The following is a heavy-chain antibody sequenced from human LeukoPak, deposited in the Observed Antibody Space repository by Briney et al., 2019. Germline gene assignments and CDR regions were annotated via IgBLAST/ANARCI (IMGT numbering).Heavy chain of an antibody. CDR2: IYYRGSA. D-gene: IGHD3-10*01. Sequence: PSETLSLACTVSGGSICSYYWTWIRQPPGKGLEWIGYIYYRGSANYNPSLKSRVTISVDTTKNQFSLKLNSVTAADTAVYYCARAGNYYTSGSYLGYWGQGTLVTVSS. CDR3: ARAGNYYTSGSYLGY. CDR1: GGSICSYY. J-gene: IGHJ4*02. V-gene: IGHV4-59*01.